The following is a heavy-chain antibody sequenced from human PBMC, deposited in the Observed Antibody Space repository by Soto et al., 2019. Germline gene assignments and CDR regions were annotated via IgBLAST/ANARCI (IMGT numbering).Heavy chain of an antibody. V-gene: IGHV4-4*02. J-gene: IGHJ6*02. CDR3: ARDRGRYYYGMDA. Sequence: SETLPLTCAVSGGSISRSNWWRWVRQPPGKGLEWIGEIYHSGSTNYNPSLKSRVTISVDKSKNQFSLKLSSVTAADTAVYYCARDRGRYYYGMDAWGQGTTVTSP. CDR1: GGSISRSNW. CDR2: IYHSGST.